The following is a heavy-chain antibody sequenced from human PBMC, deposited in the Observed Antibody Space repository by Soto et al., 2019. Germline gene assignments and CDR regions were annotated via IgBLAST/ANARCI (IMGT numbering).Heavy chain of an antibody. V-gene: IGHV4-59*01. CDR3: AKDGLALYYYDSSGRLDF. Sequence: SEILSLTCTVSGGSISSYYWSWIRKPPGKGLEWIGYIYYSGSTNYNPSLKSRVTISVDTSKNQFSLKLSSVTAADTAVYYCAKDGLALYYYDSSGRLDFWGQGTLVTVSS. CDR1: GGSISSYY. J-gene: IGHJ4*02. D-gene: IGHD3-22*01. CDR2: IYYSGST.